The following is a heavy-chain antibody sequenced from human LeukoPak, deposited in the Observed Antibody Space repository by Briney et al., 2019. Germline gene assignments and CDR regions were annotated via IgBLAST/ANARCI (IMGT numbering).Heavy chain of an antibody. V-gene: IGHV4-59*01. CDR1: GGSFSGYY. Sequence: SETLSLTCAVYGGSFSGYYWSWIRQPPGKGLEWIGYIYYSGSTNYNPSLKSRVTISVDTSKNQFSLKLSSVTAADTAVYYCAREGARYCSSTSCYRYDAFDIWGQGTMVTVSS. CDR2: IYYSGST. D-gene: IGHD2-2*01. J-gene: IGHJ3*02. CDR3: AREGARYCSSTSCYRYDAFDI.